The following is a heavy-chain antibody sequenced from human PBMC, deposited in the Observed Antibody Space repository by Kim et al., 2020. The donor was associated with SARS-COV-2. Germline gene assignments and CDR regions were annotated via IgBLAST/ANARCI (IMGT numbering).Heavy chain of an antibody. V-gene: IGHV4-34*01. CDR2: IHPSGIT. CDR3: SRGRDEYRVGNS. J-gene: IGHJ1*01. D-gene: IGHD4-4*01. CDR1: GGALSGYY. Sequence: SETLSLTCAVSGGALSGYYWTWIRQPPGKGLEWIGEIHPSGITYYNPSFENRVTISVDTSKNQFSLEETSVTAADTALYYCSRGRDEYRVGNSWGQGSLVTV.